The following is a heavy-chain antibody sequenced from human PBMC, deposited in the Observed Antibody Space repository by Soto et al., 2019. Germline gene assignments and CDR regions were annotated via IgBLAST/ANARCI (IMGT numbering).Heavy chain of an antibody. CDR3: AREYSSSWYNAMDV. Sequence: QVQLVDSGGGVVQPGRALRLSCAASGFTFSSYGMHWVRQAPGKGLEWVASIWYDGSNQYYAVSVKGRFTISRDNSKNTLYLQMNSLRADDTAVYYCAREYSSSWYNAMDVWGQGTTVTVSS. CDR2: IWYDGSNQ. D-gene: IGHD6-13*01. CDR1: GFTFSSYG. V-gene: IGHV3-33*01. J-gene: IGHJ6*02.